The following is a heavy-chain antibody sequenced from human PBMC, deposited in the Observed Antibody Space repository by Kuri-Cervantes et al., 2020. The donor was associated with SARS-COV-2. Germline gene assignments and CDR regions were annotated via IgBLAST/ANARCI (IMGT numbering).Heavy chain of an antibody. CDR2: IKSKRDDGTT. CDR3: TTAVFGVAKPADY. V-gene: IGHV3-15*01. J-gene: IGHJ4*02. D-gene: IGHD3-3*01. CDR1: GFTFSSYG. Sequence: GESLKISCAASGFTFSSYGMHWVRQAPGKGLEWGGRIKSKRDDGTTDYAAPVRGRFTISRDDSKNTLYLQLKSLKIEDTAVYYCTTAVFGVAKPADYWGQGTLVTVSS.